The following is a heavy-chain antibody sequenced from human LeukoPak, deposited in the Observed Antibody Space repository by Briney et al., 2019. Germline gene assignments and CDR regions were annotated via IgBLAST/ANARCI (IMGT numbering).Heavy chain of an antibody. CDR3: ATGDGYNSFDY. Sequence: ETLSLTCTVSGCSFSSYYWSWIRQPAGKGLEWMGRIYTSGSTNYNSPLKSRVTMSVATSKNQVSLKLSSVTAADTAVYYCATGDGYNSFDYWGQGTLVTVSS. J-gene: IGHJ4*02. D-gene: IGHD5-24*01. V-gene: IGHV4-4*07. CDR1: GCSFSSYY. CDR2: IYTSGST.